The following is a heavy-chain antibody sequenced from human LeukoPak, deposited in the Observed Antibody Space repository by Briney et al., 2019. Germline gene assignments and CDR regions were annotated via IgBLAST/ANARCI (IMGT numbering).Heavy chain of an antibody. CDR1: GGSISSYY. D-gene: IGHD5-24*01. CDR3: AREEMATRVLDY. CDR2: IYYSGST. Sequence: SETLSPTCTVSGGSISSYYWSWIRQPPGKGLEWIGYIYYSGSTNYNPSLKSRVTISVDTSKNQFSLKLSSVTAADTAVYYCAREEMATRVLDYWGQGTLVTVSS. J-gene: IGHJ4*02. V-gene: IGHV4-59*01.